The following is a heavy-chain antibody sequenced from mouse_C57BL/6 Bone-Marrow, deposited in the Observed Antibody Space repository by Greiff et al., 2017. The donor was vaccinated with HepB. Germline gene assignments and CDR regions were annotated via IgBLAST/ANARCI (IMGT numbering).Heavy chain of an antibody. D-gene: IGHD1-1*02. V-gene: IGHV1-81*01. CDR2: IYPRSGNT. Sequence: QVQLQQSGAELARPGASVKLSCKASGYTFTSYGISWVKQRTGQGLEWIGEIYPRSGNTYYNEKFKGKATLTADKSSSTAYMELRSLTSEDSAVYFCARYWWWFAYWGQGTLVTVSA. CDR3: ARYWWWFAY. CDR1: GYTFTSYG. J-gene: IGHJ3*01.